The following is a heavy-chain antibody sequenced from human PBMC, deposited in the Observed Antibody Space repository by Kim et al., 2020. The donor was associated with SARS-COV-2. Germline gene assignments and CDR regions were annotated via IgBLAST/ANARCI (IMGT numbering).Heavy chain of an antibody. CDR3: ARAYNDNRNYHFDY. CDR2: IFHSWSA. V-gene: IGHV4-31*01. J-gene: IGHJ4*01. CDR1: GASIFGGSSY. D-gene: IGHD4-4*01. Sequence: SETLSLTCTVSGASIFGGSSYWSWIRQHPGKGLEWIGYIFHSWSAYYNPSLKSQVTLSIDTSNNQFSLELRSVTAAEMAVYYCARAYNDNRNYHFDYWG.